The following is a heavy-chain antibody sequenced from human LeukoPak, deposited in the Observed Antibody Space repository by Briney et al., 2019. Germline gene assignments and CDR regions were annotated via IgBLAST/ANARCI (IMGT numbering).Heavy chain of an antibody. V-gene: IGHV4-61*02. CDR1: GDSISSGSYY. CDR3: ARDRLNYDILTGYSEYNWFDP. D-gene: IGHD3-9*01. Sequence: SETLSLTCTVSGDSISSGSYYWSWIRQPAGKGLAWIGRIYTSGSTNYNPSLKSRVTISVDTSKNQFSLKLSSVTAADTAVYYCARDRLNYDILTGYSEYNWFDPWGQGTLVTVSS. CDR2: IYTSGST. J-gene: IGHJ5*02.